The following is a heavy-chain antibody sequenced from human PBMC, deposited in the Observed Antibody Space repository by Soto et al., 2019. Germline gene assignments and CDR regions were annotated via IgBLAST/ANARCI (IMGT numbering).Heavy chain of an antibody. CDR3: ATGTRNSWPCDF. CDR2: IIPLTETP. Sequence: QVQVVQSGAEVKKPGSSVKVSCKASGGTFSNYAISWVRQAPGHGLEWVGGIIPLTETPVYAQTVQGRLTITADEITSAAYMELSSLRSDDTAVYYCATGTRNSWPCDFWGQGTLVTVSS. J-gene: IGHJ4*02. D-gene: IGHD6-13*01. V-gene: IGHV1-69*01. CDR1: GGTFSNYA.